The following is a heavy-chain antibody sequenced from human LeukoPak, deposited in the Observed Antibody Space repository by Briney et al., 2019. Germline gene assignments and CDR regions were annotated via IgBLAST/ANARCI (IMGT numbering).Heavy chain of an antibody. CDR1: GFSFSSFS. CDR2: ISSSSSHI. V-gene: IGHV3-21*01. CDR3: ARGLYPVACYAFDI. Sequence: GGSLRLSCAASGFSFSSFSMNWVRQAPGKGLEWVSSISSSSSHIYYADSVKGRFTISRDNAKNSLYLQMNSLRAGDTAVYYCARGLYPVACYAFDIWGQGTMVTVSS. D-gene: IGHD6-19*01. J-gene: IGHJ3*02.